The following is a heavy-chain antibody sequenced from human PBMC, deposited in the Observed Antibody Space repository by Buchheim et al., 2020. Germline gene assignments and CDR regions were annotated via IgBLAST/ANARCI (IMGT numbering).Heavy chain of an antibody. V-gene: IGHV1-8*01. Sequence: QVQLVQSGADVKKPGASVKVSCQASGYTFINYDINWVRQATGQGLEWMGWMNPNSGNTGYAQKFQGRVTMTRNTSINTAYMEVSSLTSEDAAVYYCARERSGSCDYWGQGTL. D-gene: IGHD1-26*01. J-gene: IGHJ4*02. CDR2: MNPNSGNT. CDR1: GYTFINYD. CDR3: ARERSGSCDY.